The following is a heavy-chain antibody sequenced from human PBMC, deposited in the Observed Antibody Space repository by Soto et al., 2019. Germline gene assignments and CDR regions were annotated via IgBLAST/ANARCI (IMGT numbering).Heavy chain of an antibody. Sequence: GGSLRLSCAASGFTFSSYAMSWVRQAPGKGLEWVSYISSSSSTIYYADSVKGRFTISRDNAKNSLYLQMNSLRAEDTAVYYCARVTWYYYMDVWGKGTTVTVSS. D-gene: IGHD3-16*01. CDR2: ISSSSSTI. CDR1: GFTFSSYA. CDR3: ARVTWYYYMDV. J-gene: IGHJ6*03. V-gene: IGHV3-48*01.